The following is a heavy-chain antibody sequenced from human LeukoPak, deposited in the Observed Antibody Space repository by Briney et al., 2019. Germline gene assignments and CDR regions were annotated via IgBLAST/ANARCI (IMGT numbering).Heavy chain of an antibody. CDR2: INVYNGET. D-gene: IGHD5-24*01. CDR1: GYTFTSYG. J-gene: IGHJ4*02. Sequence: ASVKVSCKASGYTFTSYGISWVRRAPGQGLEWMGWINVYNGETKKTQNFHDRLTLTADTSTSTAYMELRSLRSDDTAFYYCARGTMRDGHWGQGTLVTVSA. V-gene: IGHV1-18*01. CDR3: ARGTMRDGH.